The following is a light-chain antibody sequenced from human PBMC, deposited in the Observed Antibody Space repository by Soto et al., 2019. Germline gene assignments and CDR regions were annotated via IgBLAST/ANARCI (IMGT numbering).Light chain of an antibody. J-gene: IGKJ1*01. CDR3: QQYSAYWT. CDR2: DAS. Sequence: DIQMTQSPSTLSASVGDRVTITCRASRRINRWLAWYQQKPGKAPKLIISDASKLENGVPSRFSGSGSGTEFTLTISSLQSDDFATYYCQQYSAYWTFGQGTKVDIK. V-gene: IGKV1-5*01. CDR1: RRINRW.